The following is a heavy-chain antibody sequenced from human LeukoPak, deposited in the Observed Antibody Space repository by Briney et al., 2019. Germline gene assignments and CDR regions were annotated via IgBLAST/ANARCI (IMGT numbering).Heavy chain of an antibody. D-gene: IGHD4-23*01. CDR2: VRYDGSNE. CDR1: GFVFSDYG. CDR3: ARALESGNSDAGF. Sequence: PGGSLRLSCAASGFVFSDYGMHWVRQAPGKGLEWVAFVRYDGSNEYYADSMKGRFTISRDNAKNSLYLQMNSLRAEDTAVYYCARALESGNSDAGFWGQGTLVTVSS. J-gene: IGHJ4*02. V-gene: IGHV3-30*02.